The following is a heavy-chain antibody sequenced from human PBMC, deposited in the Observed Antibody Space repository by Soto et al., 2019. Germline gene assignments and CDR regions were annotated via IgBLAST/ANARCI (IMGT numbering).Heavy chain of an antibody. J-gene: IGHJ5*02. Sequence: QVQLVQSGAEVKKPGSSVKVSCKASGGTFSSYAISWVRQAPGQGLEWMGGIIPIFGTANYAQKFQGRVTITADEPTSTAYMERSGLRSEDRAVYYCARDGARVSQWELLEGDWFDPWGQGTLVTVSS. CDR1: GGTFSSYA. CDR3: ARDGARVSQWELLEGDWFDP. V-gene: IGHV1-69*01. CDR2: IIPIFGTA. D-gene: IGHD1-26*01.